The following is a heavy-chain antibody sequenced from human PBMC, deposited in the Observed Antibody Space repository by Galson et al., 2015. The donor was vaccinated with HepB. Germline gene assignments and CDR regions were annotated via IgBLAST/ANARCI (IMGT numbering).Heavy chain of an antibody. D-gene: IGHD1-26*01. Sequence: SLRLSCAASGFTFSSYGMHWVRQAPGKGLEWVAVIWYDGSNKYYADSVKGRFTISRDNSKNTLYLQMNSLRAEDTAVYYCARGYSGSYLDYWGQGTLVTVSS. J-gene: IGHJ4*02. CDR1: GFTFSSYG. CDR3: ARGYSGSYLDY. V-gene: IGHV3-33*01. CDR2: IWYDGSNK.